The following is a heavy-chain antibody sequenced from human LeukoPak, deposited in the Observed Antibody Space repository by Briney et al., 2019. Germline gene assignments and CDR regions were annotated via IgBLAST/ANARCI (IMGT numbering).Heavy chain of an antibody. Sequence: GGSLRLSCAASGFTFDDYGMSWVRQAPGKGLEWVSGINWNGGSTGYADSVKGRFTISRDNAKNSLYLQMNSLRAEDTALYYCARDRGNCGGDCYSEGCFDYWGQGTLVTVSS. D-gene: IGHD2-21*02. CDR3: ARDRGNCGGDCYSEGCFDY. CDR2: INWNGGST. J-gene: IGHJ4*02. CDR1: GFTFDDYG. V-gene: IGHV3-20*04.